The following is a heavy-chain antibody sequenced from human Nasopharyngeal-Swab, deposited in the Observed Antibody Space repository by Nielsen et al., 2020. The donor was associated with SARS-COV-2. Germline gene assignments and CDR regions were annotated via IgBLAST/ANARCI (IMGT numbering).Heavy chain of an antibody. Sequence: VSVQVSCKDSRYTFTSYAMNRVRQAPGQGLEWTGWINTNTGNPTYAQGFTGRFVFSLDTSVSTAYLQISSLQAEDTAVYYCARGYGDCDYWGQGTLVTVSS. CDR2: INTNTGNP. J-gene: IGHJ4*02. V-gene: IGHV7-4-1*02. D-gene: IGHD4-17*01. CDR1: RYTFTSYA. CDR3: ARGYGDCDY.